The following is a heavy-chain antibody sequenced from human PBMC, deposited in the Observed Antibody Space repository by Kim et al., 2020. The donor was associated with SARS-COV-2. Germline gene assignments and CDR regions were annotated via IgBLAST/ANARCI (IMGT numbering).Heavy chain of an antibody. CDR2: INGGNGNT. Sequence: ASVKVSCKASGYTFTTTVIHWMRQAPGQRLEWMGWINGGNGNTKYSQKFQGRVTFSRDTSATTAYLERSSLISEDTAVYYCARAWVPDYWGQGTLVTVSS. J-gene: IGHJ4*02. CDR1: GYTFTTTV. V-gene: IGHV1-3*01. CDR3: ARAWVPDY. D-gene: IGHD3-16*01.